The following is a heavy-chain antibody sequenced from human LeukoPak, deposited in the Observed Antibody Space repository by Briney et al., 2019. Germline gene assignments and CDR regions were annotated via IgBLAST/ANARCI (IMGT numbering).Heavy chain of an antibody. D-gene: IGHD3-10*01. CDR3: ARDPAMVRGEYWFDP. Sequence: PSETLSLTCTVSGGSISNGDWSWIRQHPGKGLEWIGYIYYSGTTYYNPSLRSRVIISVDTSKNQFSLKLSSVTAADTAVYYCARDPAMVRGEYWFDPWGQGTLVTVSS. CDR2: IYYSGTT. V-gene: IGHV4-31*03. CDR1: GGSISNGD. J-gene: IGHJ5*02.